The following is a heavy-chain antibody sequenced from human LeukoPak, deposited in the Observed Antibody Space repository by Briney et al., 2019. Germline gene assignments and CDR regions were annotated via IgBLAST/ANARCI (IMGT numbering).Heavy chain of an antibody. CDR3: ARRYSDSSGYNWFDY. D-gene: IGHD3-22*01. CDR1: GYSLTSYW. Sequence: GESLKISCKGSGYSLTSYWIGWVRQMPGRGLEWMGIIYPGDSDTRYSPSFQGQVTISADKSISTAYLQWSSLKASDTAMYYCARRYSDSSGYNWFDYWGQGTLVTVSS. CDR2: IYPGDSDT. J-gene: IGHJ4*02. V-gene: IGHV5-51*01.